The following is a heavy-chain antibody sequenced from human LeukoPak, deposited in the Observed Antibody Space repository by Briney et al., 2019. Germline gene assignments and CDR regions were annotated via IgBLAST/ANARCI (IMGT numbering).Heavy chain of an antibody. CDR1: GGSISSYY. Sequence: SETLSLTCTVSGGSISSYYWSWIRQPPGKGLECIGYMYYSGSTNYNPSLKSRVTISVHTSRNQFSLKLSSVTAADTAVYYCARGTMVRGVIFDYWGQGTLVTVSS. CDR3: ARGTMVRGVIFDY. J-gene: IGHJ4*02. CDR2: MYYSGST. D-gene: IGHD3-10*01. V-gene: IGHV4-59*01.